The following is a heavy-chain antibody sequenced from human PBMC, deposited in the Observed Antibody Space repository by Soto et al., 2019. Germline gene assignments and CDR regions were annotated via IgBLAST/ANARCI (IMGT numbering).Heavy chain of an antibody. CDR3: AKCLRIFGVDYGFDI. Sequence: QVQLVQSGAEVKKPGSSVKVSCKASGGTFSSYTLNWVRQAPGQGLEWMGGIIPVFDTPKYAQKFQGRVIITEDESTRTAYRELSSLRSEDTAMYYCAKCLRIFGVDYGFDIWGQGTMVTVSS. V-gene: IGHV1-69*12. CDR1: GGTFSSYT. D-gene: IGHD3-3*01. CDR2: IIPVFDTP. J-gene: IGHJ3*02.